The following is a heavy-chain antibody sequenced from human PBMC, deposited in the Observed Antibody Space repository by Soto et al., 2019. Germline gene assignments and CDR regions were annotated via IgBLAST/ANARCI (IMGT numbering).Heavy chain of an antibody. V-gene: IGHV4-61*01. Sequence: SETLSLTCTVSGGSVSSGSYYWSWIRQPPGKGLEWIGYIYYSGSTNYNPSLKSRVTISVDTSRNQFSLKLSSVTAADTAVYYCARESASAMVTLFDYWGQGTLVTVSS. J-gene: IGHJ4*02. CDR2: IYYSGST. CDR3: ARESASAMVTLFDY. D-gene: IGHD5-18*01. CDR1: GGSVSSGSYY.